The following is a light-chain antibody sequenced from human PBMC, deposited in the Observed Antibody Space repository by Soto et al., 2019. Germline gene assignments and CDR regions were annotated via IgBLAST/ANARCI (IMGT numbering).Light chain of an antibody. CDR2: DVS. CDR1: SSNVGGHNS. Sequence: QSALTQPASVSGSPGQSITISCTGTSSNVGGHNSVSCYQQHPGKAPKLLIYDVSYLTSGVSYRFSGSKSGNTASLSIAGLQAEDEADYHCSSYTTTTTPHVVVGGGTKLT. V-gene: IGLV2-14*01. J-gene: IGLJ2*01. CDR3: SSYTTTTTPHVV.